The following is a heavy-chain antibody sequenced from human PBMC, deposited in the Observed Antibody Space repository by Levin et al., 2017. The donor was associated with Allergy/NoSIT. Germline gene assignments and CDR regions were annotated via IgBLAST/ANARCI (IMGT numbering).Heavy chain of an antibody. CDR3: AKDDTYWITPSCYGYYGN. V-gene: IGHV3-23*01. D-gene: IGHD3-10*01. CDR2: VSAGGHTT. Sequence: GESLKISCAASGFTFSNYAMNWVRQAPGKGLELVSTVSAGGHTTYYADSVKGRFTVSRDNSKDTLFLQMNSLRADDPAVYYCAKDDTYWITPSCYGYYGNWGQGALVTVSS. CDR1: GFTFSNYA. J-gene: IGHJ4*02.